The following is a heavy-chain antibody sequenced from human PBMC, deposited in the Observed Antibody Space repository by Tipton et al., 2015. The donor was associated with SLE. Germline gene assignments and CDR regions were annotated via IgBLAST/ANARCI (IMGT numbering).Heavy chain of an antibody. CDR1: GDSVSSNSAA. V-gene: IGHV6-1*01. J-gene: IGHJ4*02. D-gene: IGHD3-10*01. CDR3: ARDGGEYGSYTYFDS. CDR2: TYYRSKWYN. Sequence: QLVQSGAEVKPSQTLSLTCAISGDSVSSNSAAWNWIRQSPSRGLEWLGRTYYRSKWYNDYAVSVKSRITIDPDTSKNQFSLQLNSVTPEDTAVYYCARDGGEYGSYTYFDSWGQGTLVTVSS.